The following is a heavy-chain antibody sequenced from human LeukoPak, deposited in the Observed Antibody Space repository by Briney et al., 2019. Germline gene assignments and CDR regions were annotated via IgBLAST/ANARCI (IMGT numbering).Heavy chain of an antibody. Sequence: GGSLRLSCAASGFTFSSYGMRWVRQAPGKGLEWVAFIRFDGSNKYYADSVKGRFTISRDNSKNTLYLQMKSLRAEDTAVYYCARGRDSSGWYSDYWGQGTLVTVSS. CDR2: IRFDGSNK. J-gene: IGHJ4*02. D-gene: IGHD6-19*01. V-gene: IGHV3-30*02. CDR1: GFTFSSYG. CDR3: ARGRDSSGWYSDY.